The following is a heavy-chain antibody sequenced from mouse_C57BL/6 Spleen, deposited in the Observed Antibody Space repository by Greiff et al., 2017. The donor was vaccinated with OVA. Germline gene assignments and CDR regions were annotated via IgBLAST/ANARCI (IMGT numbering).Heavy chain of an antibody. D-gene: IGHD1-1*01. V-gene: IGHV1-82*01. CDR1: GYAFSSSW. Sequence: VQLQQSGPELAKPGASVKISCKASGYAFSSSWMNWVKQRPGKGLEWIGRIYPGDGDTNYNGKFKGKATLTADKSSSTAYMQLSSLTSEDSEVYLSAREGLRYAMDYWGQGTSVTVSS. J-gene: IGHJ4*01. CDR3: AREGLRYAMDY. CDR2: IYPGDGDT.